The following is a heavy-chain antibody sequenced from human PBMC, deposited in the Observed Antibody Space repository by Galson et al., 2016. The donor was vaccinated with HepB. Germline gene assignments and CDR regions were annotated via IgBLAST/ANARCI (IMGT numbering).Heavy chain of an antibody. CDR1: GFSLSTRGMC. Sequence: PALVKPTQTLTLTCTFSGFSLSTRGMCVTWIRQPQGKALEWLALMYWNEHKRYSHSLQIRLTITKDTSKKQVVLTMTDMDTVDTATYFFALTGSYHASDGFDIWGQGTMVTVSS. V-gene: IGHV2-5*08. J-gene: IGHJ3*02. CDR2: MYWNEHK. CDR3: ALTGSYHASDGFDI. D-gene: IGHD1-26*01.